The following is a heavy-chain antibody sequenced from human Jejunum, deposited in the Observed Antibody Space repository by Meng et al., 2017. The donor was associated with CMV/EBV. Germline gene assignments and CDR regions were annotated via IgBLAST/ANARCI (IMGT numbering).Heavy chain of an antibody. CDR3: ARGIDY. Sequence: QVHLVQSGAEVKKSXASVKVSCQASGYTFGSQDFTWVRQAPGQGLEWMGWISSDNGDTYYAQKFQGRVTMTTDTSTSTGYMELNSLRSDDTAVYYCARGIDYWGQGTLVTVSS. CDR1: GYTFGSQD. J-gene: IGHJ4*02. CDR2: ISSDNGDT. V-gene: IGHV1-18*01.